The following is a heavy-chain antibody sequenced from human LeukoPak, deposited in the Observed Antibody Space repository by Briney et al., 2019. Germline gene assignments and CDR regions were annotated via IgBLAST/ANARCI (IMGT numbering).Heavy chain of an antibody. CDR3: ASLYGGNNLFDY. CDR1: GFTFSDYY. Sequence: GGSLRLSCAAFGFTFSDYYMSWIRQAPGKGLEWVSYISKSGSGTNFADSVKGRFTISRDNAENSLYLQMNSLRAEDTAVYYCASLYGGNNLFDYWGQGTLVTVSS. D-gene: IGHD4-23*01. J-gene: IGHJ4*02. CDR2: ISKSGSGT. V-gene: IGHV3-11*06.